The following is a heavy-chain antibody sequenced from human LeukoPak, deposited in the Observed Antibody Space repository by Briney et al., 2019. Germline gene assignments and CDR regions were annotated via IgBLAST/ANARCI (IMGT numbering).Heavy chain of an antibody. CDR3: ARSSSWDNWFDP. J-gene: IGHJ5*02. V-gene: IGHV4-34*01. Sequence: SETLSLTCAVYGGSFSGYYWSWIRQPPGKGLEWMGEINHSGSTNYNTSLKSRATIPVDTSKNQFSLKLSSVTAADTAVYYCARSSSWDNWFDPWGQGTLVTVSS. CDR2: INHSGST. D-gene: IGHD1-26*01. CDR1: GGSFSGYY.